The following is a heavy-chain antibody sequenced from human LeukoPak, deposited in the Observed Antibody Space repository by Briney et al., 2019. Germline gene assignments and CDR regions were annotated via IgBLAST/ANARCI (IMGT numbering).Heavy chain of an antibody. CDR2: IIPIFGTA. CDR1: GGTFSSYA. CDR3: ARGVLLWFGELFQSAYYYYYYMDV. V-gene: IGHV1-69*06. D-gene: IGHD3-10*01. Sequence: ASVKVSCKASGGTFSSYAISWVRQAPAQGLEWMGGIIPIFGTANYAQKFQGRVTITADKSTSTAYMELSSLRSDNTAVYYCARGVLLWFGELFQSAYYYYYYMDVWGKGTTVTVSS. J-gene: IGHJ6*03.